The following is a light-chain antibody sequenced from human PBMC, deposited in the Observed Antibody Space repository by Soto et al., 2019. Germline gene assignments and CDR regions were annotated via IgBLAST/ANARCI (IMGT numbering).Light chain of an antibody. CDR1: SSNTGAGYD. J-gene: IGLJ3*02. V-gene: IGLV1-40*01. Sequence: QSVLTQPPSVSGAPGQRVTISCTGSSSNTGAGYDVHWYQQVPGTVPKLLIYANSNRPSGVPDRFSGSKSGTSASLAITGLQAEDEADYYCQSYDSSLSVWVFGGGTKLTVL. CDR2: ANS. CDR3: QSYDSSLSVWV.